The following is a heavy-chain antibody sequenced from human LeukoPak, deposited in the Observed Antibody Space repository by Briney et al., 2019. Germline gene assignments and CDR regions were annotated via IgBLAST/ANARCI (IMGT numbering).Heavy chain of an antibody. J-gene: IGHJ4*02. CDR3: ARWTSCGGDCHTLEF. D-gene: IGHD2-21*02. V-gene: IGHV4-59*08. CDR1: GGSISSYY. CDR2: IYYSGST. Sequence: PSETLSLTCTVSGGSISSYYWSWIRQPPGKGLEWIGYIYYSGSTNYNPSLKSRVTISVAPSKNQFSLKLSSVTAADTAVYYCARWTSCGGDCHTLEFWGQGVLVTVSS.